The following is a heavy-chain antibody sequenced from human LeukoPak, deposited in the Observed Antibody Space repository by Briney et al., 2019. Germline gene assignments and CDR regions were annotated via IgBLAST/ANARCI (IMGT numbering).Heavy chain of an antibody. V-gene: IGHV3-23*01. CDR2: ISGSGGST. J-gene: IGHJ4*02. D-gene: IGHD6-19*01. CDR3: AKSGKYSSGWYDY. Sequence: GGSLRVSCAASGFTFSSYAMSWVRQAPGNGLEWVSAISGSGGSTYYADSVKGRFTISRDNSKNTLYLQMNSLRAEDTAVYYCAKSGKYSSGWYDYWGQGTLVTVSS. CDR1: GFTFSSYA.